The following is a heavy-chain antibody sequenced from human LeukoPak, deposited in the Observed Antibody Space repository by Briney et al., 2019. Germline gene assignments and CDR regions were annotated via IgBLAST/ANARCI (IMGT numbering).Heavy chain of an antibody. Sequence: KPSETLSLTCAVHGGSFRGYYWTWLRQPPGKGLEWIGEINHSGGTNYNPSLKSRVTISVDTSKNQFSLKLSSVTAADTAVYYCARGIVLTVYASFDYWGLGTLVTVSS. J-gene: IGHJ4*02. CDR2: INHSGGT. CDR1: GGSFRGYY. D-gene: IGHD2-8*01. CDR3: ARGIVLTVYASFDY. V-gene: IGHV4-34*01.